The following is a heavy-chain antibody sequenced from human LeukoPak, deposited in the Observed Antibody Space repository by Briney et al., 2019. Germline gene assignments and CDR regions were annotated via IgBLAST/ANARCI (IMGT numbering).Heavy chain of an antibody. Sequence: SQTLSLTCTVSGGSISSGGYYWSWIRQHPGKGLEWIGYIYYSGSTYYNPSLKSRVTISVDTSKNQFSLKLSSVTAADTAVYYCARELRTFDVFDPWGQGTLVTVSS. CDR1: GGSISSGGYY. J-gene: IGHJ5*02. D-gene: IGHD3-9*01. V-gene: IGHV4-31*03. CDR2: IYYSGST. CDR3: ARELRTFDVFDP.